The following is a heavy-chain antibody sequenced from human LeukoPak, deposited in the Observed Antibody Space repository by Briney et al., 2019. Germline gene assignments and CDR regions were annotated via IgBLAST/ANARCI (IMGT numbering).Heavy chain of an antibody. D-gene: IGHD3-10*01. Sequence: GGSLRLSCAASGFTFSRNSMHWVRQAPGKGLEYVSAITSNGGTTYYANSVRGRFTISRDNSKNTLYLQMGSLRAEDMAVYYCARAYGSGNYFDDWGQGTLVTVSS. CDR2: ITSNGGTT. V-gene: IGHV3-64*01. J-gene: IGHJ4*02. CDR3: ARAYGSGNYFDD. CDR1: GFTFSRNS.